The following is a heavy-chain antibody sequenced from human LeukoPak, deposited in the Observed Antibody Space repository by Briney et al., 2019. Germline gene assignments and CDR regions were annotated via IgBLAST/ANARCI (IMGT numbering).Heavy chain of an antibody. J-gene: IGHJ3*02. CDR1: GGSISSRNW. V-gene: IGHV4-4*02. Sequence: KPSETLSLTCAVSGGSISSRNWWGWVRQPPGKGLEWIGEISRTGSIDYDPSLKSRVTISVDTSKNQFSLKLSSVTAADTAVYYCARRVKKVGAFRAFDIWGQGTMVTVSS. D-gene: IGHD1-26*01. CDR3: ARRVKKVGAFRAFDI. CDR2: ISRTGSI.